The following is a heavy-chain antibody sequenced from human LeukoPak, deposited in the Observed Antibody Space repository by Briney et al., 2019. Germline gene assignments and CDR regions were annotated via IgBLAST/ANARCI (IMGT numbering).Heavy chain of an antibody. CDR2: IIPILGIA. CDR1: GGTFSSYA. Sequence: GSSVKVSCKASGGTFSSYAISWVRQAPGQGLEWMGRIIPILGIANYAQKFQGRVTITADKSTSTAYMELSSLRSEDTAVYYCARVVGATGRGAFDIWGQGTMVTVSS. D-gene: IGHD1-26*01. CDR3: ARVVGATGRGAFDI. V-gene: IGHV1-69*04. J-gene: IGHJ3*02.